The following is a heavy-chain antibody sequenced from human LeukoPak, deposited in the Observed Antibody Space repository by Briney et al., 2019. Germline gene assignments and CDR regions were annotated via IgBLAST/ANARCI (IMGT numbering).Heavy chain of an antibody. J-gene: IGHJ4*02. D-gene: IGHD3-16*01. V-gene: IGHV1-69*06. CDR2: IIPIFGTA. CDR3: ARVAQGGSYFDY. CDR1: GGTFSSYA. Sequence: ASVKVSCTASGGTFSSYAISWVRQAPGQGLEWMGGIIPIFGTANYAQKFQGRVTITADKSTSTAYMELSSLRSEDTAVYYCARVAQGGSYFDYWGQGTLVTVSS.